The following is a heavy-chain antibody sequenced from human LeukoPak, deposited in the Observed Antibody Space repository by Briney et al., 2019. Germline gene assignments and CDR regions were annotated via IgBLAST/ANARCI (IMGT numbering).Heavy chain of an antibody. D-gene: IGHD3-10*01. V-gene: IGHV3-23*01. CDR1: RSTCSNYA. J-gene: IGHJ4*02. CDR3: AKGHYYGSGSYLPH. Sequence: GGSLRLSCAASRSTCSNYAMSWVRQAPGKGLEWLSAISGSGGSTYYADSVKGRFAISRDNSKNTLYLQMNSLRAEDTAVYYCAKGHYYGSGSYLPHWGQGTLVTVSS. CDR2: ISGSGGST.